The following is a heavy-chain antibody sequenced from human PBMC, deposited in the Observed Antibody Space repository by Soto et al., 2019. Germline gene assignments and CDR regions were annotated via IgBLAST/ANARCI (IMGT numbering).Heavy chain of an antibody. CDR3: ARDWNGMYL. J-gene: IGHJ6*02. Sequence: QVQLVESGGGVVQPGRSLRLSCVASGFTFSSYGIHWVRQAPGKGLEWVAVIWYDGSNKYYADSVKGRFSISRDNSKNTVHLQMNSLTAEDTAECHCARDWNGMYLWGQGTTVTVSS. CDR2: IWYDGSNK. D-gene: IGHD3-3*01. V-gene: IGHV3-33*01. CDR1: GFTFSSYG.